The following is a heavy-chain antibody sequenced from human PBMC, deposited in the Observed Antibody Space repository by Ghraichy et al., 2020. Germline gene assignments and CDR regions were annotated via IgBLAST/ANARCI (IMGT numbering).Heavy chain of an antibody. Sequence: SVKVSCKTGGAPFRTHTITSLLHAPVQVLKRVGNIIPMFTVTHYAQQFQGRVTITADTSTSTAYMEVSSLRSEDTAVYYCAREEAGHANSWSYWGQGTLVTVSS. V-gene: IGHV1-69*04. D-gene: IGHD6-13*01. CDR2: IIPMFTVT. CDR1: GAPFRTHT. J-gene: IGHJ4*02. CDR3: AREEAGHANSWSY.